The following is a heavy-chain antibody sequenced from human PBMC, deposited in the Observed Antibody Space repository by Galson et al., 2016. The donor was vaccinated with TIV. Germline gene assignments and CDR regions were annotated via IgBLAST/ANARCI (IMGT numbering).Heavy chain of an antibody. Sequence: SVKVSCKASGYTFRNYAMNWMRQAPGQGFEWMGRINTDTGHPTYAQGFTGRFVISLDTSVNAAYLEITSLRTEDTAVYYCAREKAGPGFWGQGTLITVSS. CDR1: GYTFRNYA. CDR3: AREKAGPGF. D-gene: IGHD6-19*01. CDR2: INTDTGHP. V-gene: IGHV7-4-1*02. J-gene: IGHJ4*02.